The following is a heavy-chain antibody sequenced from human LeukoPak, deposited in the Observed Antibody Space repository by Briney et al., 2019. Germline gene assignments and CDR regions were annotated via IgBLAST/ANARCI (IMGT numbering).Heavy chain of an antibody. Sequence: ASVKVSCKASGYTFTSYGITWVRQAPGQGLEWMGWINPNSGGTNYAQKFQGWVTMTRDTSISTAYMELSKLRSDDTAMYYCARGIQLWSYYFDYWGQGTLVTVSS. V-gene: IGHV1-2*04. CDR2: INPNSGGT. CDR3: ARGIQLWSYYFDY. D-gene: IGHD5-18*01. CDR1: GYTFTSYG. J-gene: IGHJ4*02.